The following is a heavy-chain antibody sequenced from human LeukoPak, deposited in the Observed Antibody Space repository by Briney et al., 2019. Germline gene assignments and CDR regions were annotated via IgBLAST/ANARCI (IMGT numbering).Heavy chain of an antibody. CDR2: IYSGGRT. CDR1: GFTVSSNY. V-gene: IGHV3-66*01. CDR3: ARDHVLDYGSGSYVSGVFAN. Sequence: GGSLRLSCAASGFTVSSNYMSWVRQAPGKGLEWVSVIYSGGRTYYADSVKGRFTISRDNSKNTLHLQMNSLRAEDTAVYYCARDHVLDYGSGSYVSGVFANWGQGTLVTVSS. J-gene: IGHJ4*02. D-gene: IGHD3-10*01.